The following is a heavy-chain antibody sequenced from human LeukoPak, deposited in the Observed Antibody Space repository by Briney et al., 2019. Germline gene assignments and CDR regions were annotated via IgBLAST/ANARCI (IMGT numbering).Heavy chain of an antibody. CDR3: ATISRLFDF. CDR2: TYYSGST. V-gene: IGHV4-39*01. J-gene: IGHJ4*02. D-gene: IGHD3-9*01. Sequence: PSETLSLTCTVSGGSLSSSSDYWGWIRPPPGKGLEWIGSTYYSGSTYYKPSLRSRITISADTSKNLFSLKLSSVTAADTAVYYCATISRLFDFWGQGMLVTVSS. CDR1: GGSLSSSSDY.